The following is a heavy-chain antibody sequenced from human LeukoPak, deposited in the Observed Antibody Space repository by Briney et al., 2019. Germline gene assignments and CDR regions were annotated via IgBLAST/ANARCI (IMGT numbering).Heavy chain of an antibody. CDR1: GFTFGKYW. J-gene: IGHJ4*02. V-gene: IGHV3-7*03. CDR2: IKLDGSEK. Sequence: GGSLRLSCVASGFTFGKYWMSWVRQAPGKGLEWVANIKLDGSEKNYVDSVKGRITISRDNTKNSLYLQMNSLRVEDTAVYYCAQAGYSSSWYEIYFDYWGQGTLVTVSS. CDR3: AQAGYSSSWYEIYFDY. D-gene: IGHD6-13*01.